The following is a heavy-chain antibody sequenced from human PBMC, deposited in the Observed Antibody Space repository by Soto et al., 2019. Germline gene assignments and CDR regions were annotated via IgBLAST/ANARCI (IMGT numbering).Heavy chain of an antibody. J-gene: IGHJ3*02. Sequence: QVQLQESGPGLVKPSETLSLTCTVSGGSISSYYWSWIRQPPGKGLEWIGYIYYSGSTNYNTSLKSRATISVDTAKHQFSLKLSFVTAADTAVYYCAREGYRSSWYAWGAFDIGGQGTMVTVSS. CDR3: AREGYRSSWYAWGAFDI. D-gene: IGHD6-13*01. CDR2: IYYSGST. V-gene: IGHV4-59*01. CDR1: GGSISSYY.